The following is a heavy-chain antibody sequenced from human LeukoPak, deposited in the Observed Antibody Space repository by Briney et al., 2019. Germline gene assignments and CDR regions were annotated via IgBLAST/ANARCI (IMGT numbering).Heavy chain of an antibody. Sequence: SVKVSCKASGYTFTSYGISWVRQAPGQRLEWMGGIIPIFGTANYAQKFQGRVTITADESTSTAYMELSSLRSEDTAVYYCARVGATTSVGYYYGMDVWGQGTTVTVSS. D-gene: IGHD1-26*01. V-gene: IGHV1-69*13. CDR2: IIPIFGTA. CDR1: GYTFTSYG. J-gene: IGHJ6*02. CDR3: ARVGATTSVGYYYGMDV.